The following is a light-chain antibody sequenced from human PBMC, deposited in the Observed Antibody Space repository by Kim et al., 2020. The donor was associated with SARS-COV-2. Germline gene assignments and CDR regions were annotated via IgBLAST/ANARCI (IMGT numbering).Light chain of an antibody. J-gene: IGLJ3*02. Sequence: VTYSCSGCSSNIGSIPVNWYQQLPGTAPKLLIYGNDQRPSGVPDRFSGSKSGTSASLAISGLQSEDEADYYCAVWDDSLSGPNWVFGGGTQLTVL. CDR2: GND. CDR1: SSNIGSIP. V-gene: IGLV1-44*01. CDR3: AVWDDSLSGPNWV.